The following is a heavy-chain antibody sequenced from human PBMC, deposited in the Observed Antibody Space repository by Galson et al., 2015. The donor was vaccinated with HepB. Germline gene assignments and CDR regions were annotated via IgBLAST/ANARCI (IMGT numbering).Heavy chain of an antibody. J-gene: IGHJ4*02. CDR2: IFAGGGST. CDR3: ARETPDTYYFDY. V-gene: IGHV1-46*01. Sequence: SVKFSCKASGYTLTNYHFHWERQAPGQGPEWMGKIFAGGGSTRYAERSQGRVTLTRDSSTSTIYMEVSSLRSGDTAVYYCARETPDTYYFDYWGQGTLVTVSS. D-gene: IGHD2-15*01. CDR1: GYTLTNYH.